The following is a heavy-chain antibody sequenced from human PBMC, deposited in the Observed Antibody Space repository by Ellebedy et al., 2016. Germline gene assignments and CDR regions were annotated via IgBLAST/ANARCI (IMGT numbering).Heavy chain of an antibody. J-gene: IGHJ4*02. Sequence: GGSLRLSCAASGFSFSSYAMNWIRQAPGKGLEWVSYISSNSGSTNYADSVKGRFTISRDNGKNTLNLQMNSLRVEDTAVYYCVRGGQLDSWGRGALITVSS. CDR1: GFSFSSYA. V-gene: IGHV3-21*05. CDR2: ISSNSGST. CDR3: VRGGQLDS. D-gene: IGHD5-18*01.